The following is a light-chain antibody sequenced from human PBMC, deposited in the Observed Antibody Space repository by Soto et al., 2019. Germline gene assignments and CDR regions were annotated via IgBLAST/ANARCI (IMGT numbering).Light chain of an antibody. CDR3: QQRSNWPPGYT. CDR1: QSVSSY. CDR2: DAS. Sequence: EIVLTQSPATLSLSPGERATLSCRASQSVSSYLDWYQQKPGQAPRLLIYDASNRATGIPARFSGSGSGTDLTLTISSLEPEDFAVYYCQQRSNWPPGYTFGQGTKLEIK. V-gene: IGKV3-11*01. J-gene: IGKJ2*01.